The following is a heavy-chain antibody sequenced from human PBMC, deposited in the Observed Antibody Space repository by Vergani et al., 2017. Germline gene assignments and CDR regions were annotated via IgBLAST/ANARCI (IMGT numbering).Heavy chain of an antibody. V-gene: IGHV5-51*01. CDR2: IYPVDSDT. CDR1: GYSFTSSW. J-gene: IGHJ4*02. D-gene: IGHD5-18*01. Sequence: EVQLVQSGAEVKKPGESLKISCKGSGYSFTSSWIGWVRQMPGKGLEWMGIIYPVDSDTRYSPSFQGQVTISADKSISTAYLQWSSLKASDTAMYYWARHGYSYVNWTLFDYWGQGTLVTVSS. CDR3: ARHGYSYVNWTLFDY.